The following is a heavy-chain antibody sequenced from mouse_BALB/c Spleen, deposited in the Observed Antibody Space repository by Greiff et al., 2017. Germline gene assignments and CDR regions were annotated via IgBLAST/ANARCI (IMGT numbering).Heavy chain of an antibody. D-gene: IGHD2-1*01. J-gene: IGHJ1*01. CDR2: IRNKANGYTT. CDR1: GFTFTDYY. CDR3: ARAGYGNYGWYFDV. V-gene: IGHV7-3*02. Sequence: VQLKQSGGGLVQPGGSLRLSCATSGFTFTDYYMSWVRQPPGKALEWLGFIRNKANGYTTEYSASVKGRFTISRDNSQSILYLQMNTLRAEDSATYYCARAGYGNYGWYFDVWGAGTTVTVSS.